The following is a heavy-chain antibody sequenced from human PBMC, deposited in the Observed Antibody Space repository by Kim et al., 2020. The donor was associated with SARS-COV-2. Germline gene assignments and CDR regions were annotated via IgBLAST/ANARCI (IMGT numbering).Heavy chain of an antibody. J-gene: IGHJ4*02. V-gene: IGHV1-18*01. CDR2: IDGYRGTT. Sequence: ASVKVSCKTSGYTFTTSGISWVRQAPGQGLEWMAWIDGYRGTTFHAPKFQARVTMIPDRSTRTASMELGSLRPDATAVYYFVRDYSYIPDYWGQGTLVTV. CDR3: VRDYSYIPDY. D-gene: IGHD3-16*01. CDR1: GYTFTTSG.